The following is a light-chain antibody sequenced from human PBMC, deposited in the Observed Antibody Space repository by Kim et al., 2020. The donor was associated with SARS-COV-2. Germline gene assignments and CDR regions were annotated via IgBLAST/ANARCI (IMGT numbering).Light chain of an antibody. CDR3: SSRDYTGTQVI. V-gene: IGLV3-19*01. J-gene: IGLJ1*01. CDR2: GKN. CDR1: SLRIYY. Sequence: SSELTQDPAVSVALGQTVRITCQGDSLRIYYASWYQQKPGWAPLLVFYGKNKRPAGIPDRFLGSHSGDSVSLTITGAQAEDEGAYYCSSRDYTGTQVIFG.